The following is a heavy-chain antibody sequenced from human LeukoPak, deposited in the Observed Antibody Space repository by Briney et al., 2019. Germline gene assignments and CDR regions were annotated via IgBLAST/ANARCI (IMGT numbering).Heavy chain of an antibody. CDR1: GFTFSSYA. V-gene: IGHV3-30-3*01. J-gene: IGHJ4*02. CDR3: ARRNYDSSGSPFPY. Sequence: GGSLRLSCAASGFTFSSYAMHWVRQAPGKGLEWVAVISYDGSNKYYADSVKGRFTISRDNSKNTLYLQMNSLRAEDTAVYYCARRNYDSSGSPFPYWGQGTLVTVSS. D-gene: IGHD3-22*01. CDR2: ISYDGSNK.